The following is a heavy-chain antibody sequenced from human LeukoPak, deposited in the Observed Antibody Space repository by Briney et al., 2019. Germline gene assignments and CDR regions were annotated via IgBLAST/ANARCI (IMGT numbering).Heavy chain of an antibody. D-gene: IGHD2-21*02. J-gene: IGHJ3*02. CDR1: GGSISSGYY. V-gene: IGHV4-38-2*02. CDR2: IYHSGST. Sequence: SPSETLSLTCTVSGGSISSGYYWGWIRQPPGKGLEWIGSIYHSGSTYYNPSLKSRVTISVDTSKNQFSLKLSSVTAADTAVYYCATGLRGDAFDIWGQGTMVTVPS. CDR3: ATGLRGDAFDI.